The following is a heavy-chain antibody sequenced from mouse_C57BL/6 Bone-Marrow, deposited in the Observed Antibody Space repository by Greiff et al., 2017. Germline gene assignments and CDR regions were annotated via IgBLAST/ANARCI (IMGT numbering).Heavy chain of an antibody. Sequence: VQLQQSGPELVKPGASVKIPCKASGYTFTDYNMDWVKQSHGKSLEWIGDINPNNGGTIYNQKFKGKATLTVDKSSSTAYMELRSLTSEDTVVYYCARSRYYGPWFAYWGQGTLVTVSA. D-gene: IGHD1-2*01. J-gene: IGHJ3*01. V-gene: IGHV1-18*01. CDR1: GYTFTDYN. CDR3: ARSRYYGPWFAY. CDR2: INPNNGGT.